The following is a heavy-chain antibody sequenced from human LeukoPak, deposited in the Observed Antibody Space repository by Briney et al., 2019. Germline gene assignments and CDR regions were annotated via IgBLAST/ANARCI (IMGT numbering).Heavy chain of an antibody. Sequence: GGSLRLSCAASGLTFSNYWMDWVRQAPGKGLEWVGRIKSKSDGGTTDYAAPVKGRFTISRDGSKDTLYLQMNSLKTEDTAMYYCTTGKTDDYYFDYWGQGTLVTVSS. CDR1: GLTFSNYW. CDR2: IKSKSDGGTT. D-gene: IGHD1-1*01. CDR3: TTGKTDDYYFDY. V-gene: IGHV3-15*07. J-gene: IGHJ4*02.